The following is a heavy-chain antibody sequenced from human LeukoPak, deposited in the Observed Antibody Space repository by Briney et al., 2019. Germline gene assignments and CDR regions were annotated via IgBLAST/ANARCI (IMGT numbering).Heavy chain of an antibody. CDR3: ARGHDYYYSGRQSWFDP. Sequence: SETLSLTCTVSGGSISSSSYYWGWIRQPPGKGLEWIGYIHSIGGTNYNPSLKSRVTISVDTSKNQFSLKLSSVTAADTAFYYCARGHDYYYSGRQSWFDPWGQGTLVTVSS. CDR2: IHSIGGT. D-gene: IGHD3-10*01. V-gene: IGHV4-61*05. J-gene: IGHJ5*02. CDR1: GGSISSSSYY.